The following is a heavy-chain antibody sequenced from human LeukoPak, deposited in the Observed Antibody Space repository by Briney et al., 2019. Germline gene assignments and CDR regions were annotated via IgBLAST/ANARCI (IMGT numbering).Heavy chain of an antibody. D-gene: IGHD1-14*01. CDR3: ARNGFSTTIYYFDY. Sequence: SVKVSCKASGGTFSSYAISWLRQAPGQGLEWMGGIIPIFGTANYAQKFQGRVTITADESTSTAYMELSSLRSEDTAVYYCARNGFSTTIYYFDYWGQGTLVTVSS. V-gene: IGHV1-69*01. J-gene: IGHJ4*02. CDR1: GGTFSSYA. CDR2: IIPIFGTA.